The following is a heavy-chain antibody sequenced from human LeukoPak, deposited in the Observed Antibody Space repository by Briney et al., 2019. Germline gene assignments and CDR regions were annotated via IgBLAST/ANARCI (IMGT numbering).Heavy chain of an antibody. CDR3: ARVMVYYYGSGGNWFDP. Sequence: ASVKVSCKVSGYTLTELSMHWVRQAPGQGLEWMGWINPNSGGTNYAQKFQGRVTMTRDTSISTAYMELSRLRSDDTAVYYCARVMVYYYGSGGNWFDPWGQGTLVTVSS. CDR2: INPNSGGT. V-gene: IGHV1-2*02. J-gene: IGHJ5*02. D-gene: IGHD3-10*01. CDR1: GYTLTELS.